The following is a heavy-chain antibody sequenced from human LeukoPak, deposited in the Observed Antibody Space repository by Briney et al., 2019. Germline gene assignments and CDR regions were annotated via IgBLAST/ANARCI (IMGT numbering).Heavy chain of an antibody. D-gene: IGHD1-26*01. J-gene: IGHJ4*02. CDR3: ARWEWELPLPDDFDY. CDR1: GYTFTSYG. V-gene: IGHV1-18*01. Sequence: ASVKVSCKASGYTFTSYGISWVRQAPGQGLEWMGWISAYNGNTNYAQKLQGRVTTTTDTSTSTAYMELRSLRSDDTAVYYCARWEWELPLPDDFDYWGQGTLVTVSS. CDR2: ISAYNGNT.